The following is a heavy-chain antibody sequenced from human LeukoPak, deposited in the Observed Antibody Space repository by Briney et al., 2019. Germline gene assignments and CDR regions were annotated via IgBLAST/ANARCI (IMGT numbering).Heavy chain of an antibody. V-gene: IGHV4-38-2*01. Sequence: SETLSLTCAVSGYSISSGYYWGWIRQPPEKGVECIGEINHRGSTNYNPSLKSRVTISVDTSKNQLSLSLSSVTAAGTAVYYCARGVGYCSGCSWYGSLSFTWSHYFDYWGQGTLVTVSS. CDR1: GYSISSGYY. CDR2: INHRGST. D-gene: IGHD2-15*01. CDR3: ARGVGYCSGCSWYGSLSFTWSHYFDY. J-gene: IGHJ4*02.